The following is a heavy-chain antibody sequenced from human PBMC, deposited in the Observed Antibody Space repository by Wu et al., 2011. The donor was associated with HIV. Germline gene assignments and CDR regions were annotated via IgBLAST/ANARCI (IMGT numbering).Heavy chain of an antibody. Sequence: QVQLVQSGAEVKKPGSSVKVSCKASGGTFSSYAISWVRQAPGQGLEWMGGIIPIFGTANYAQKFQGRVTITTDESTSTAYMELSSLRSEDTAVYYCASAVAGTPDPYYYYYYGMDVWAKGPRSPSP. CDR3: ASAVAGTPDPYYYYYYGMDV. V-gene: IGHV1-69*05. CDR2: IIPIFGTA. J-gene: IGHJ6*02. CDR1: GGTFSSYA. D-gene: IGHD6-19*01.